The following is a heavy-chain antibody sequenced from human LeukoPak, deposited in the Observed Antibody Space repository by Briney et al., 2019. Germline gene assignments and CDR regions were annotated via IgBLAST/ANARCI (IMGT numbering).Heavy chain of an antibody. CDR2: TYYRSKWYN. CDR3: ARDPGIRTYYYYGKDV. D-gene: IGHD3-10*01. V-gene: IGHV6-1*01. CDR1: GDSVSSNSAA. J-gene: IGHJ6*02. Sequence: SQTLSLTCAISGDSVSSNSAAWNWIRQSPSRGLEWLGRTYYRSKWYNDYAVSVKSRITINPDTSKNQFSLKLSSVTAADTAVYYCARDPGIRTYYYYGKDVWGQGTTVTVSS.